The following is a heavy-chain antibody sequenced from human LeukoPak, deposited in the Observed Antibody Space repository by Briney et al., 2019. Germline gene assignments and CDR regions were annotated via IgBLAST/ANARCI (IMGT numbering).Heavy chain of an antibody. CDR1: GYTFTGYY. J-gene: IGHJ6*03. Sequence: ASVKVSCKASGYTFTGYYMHWVRQAPGQGLEWMGWINPNSGGTNYAQKFQGRVTMTRDTSISTAYMELSRLRSDDTAVYYCARSIGYYGSGSYIFDYYYYMDVWGKGTTVTISS. CDR3: ARSIGYYGSGSYIFDYYYYMDV. D-gene: IGHD3-10*01. V-gene: IGHV1-2*02. CDR2: INPNSGGT.